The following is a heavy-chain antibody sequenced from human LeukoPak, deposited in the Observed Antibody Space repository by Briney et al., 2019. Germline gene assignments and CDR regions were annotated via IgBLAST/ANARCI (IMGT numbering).Heavy chain of an antibody. CDR2: IYYSGST. Sequence: PSETLSLTCTVSGGSISRSSYFWGWIRQPPGKGLEWIGSIYYSGSTYYNPSLKSRVTISVDMSKNQFSLKLNSVTAADTAVYYCGRQAAAGAGGDYWDQGTLVTVSS. D-gene: IGHD6-13*01. CDR3: GRQAAAGAGGDY. V-gene: IGHV4-39*01. CDR1: GGSISRSSYF. J-gene: IGHJ4*02.